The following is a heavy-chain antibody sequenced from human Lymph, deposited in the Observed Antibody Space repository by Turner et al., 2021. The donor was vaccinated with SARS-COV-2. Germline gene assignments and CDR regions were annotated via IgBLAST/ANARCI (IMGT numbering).Heavy chain of an antibody. Sequence: VQLERSGAGGTKPGVSVTVSCNAAGSTFPSYGISWLLQAPGQGLEWVRWMSVYNGNTNYEQRLQGRGTMTTDTSTCKANIELRRQRSDNTAVYYYASFSADIAVIGGDFDYWGQGTLVTVSS. D-gene: IGHD6-19*01. V-gene: IGHV1-18*01. CDR1: GSTFPSYG. CDR3: ASFSADIAVIGGDFDY. J-gene: IGHJ4*02. CDR2: MSVYNGNT.